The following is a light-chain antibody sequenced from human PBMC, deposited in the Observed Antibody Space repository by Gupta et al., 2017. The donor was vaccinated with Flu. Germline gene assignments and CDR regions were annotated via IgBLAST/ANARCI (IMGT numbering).Light chain of an antibody. CDR3: QPYGSSYT. J-gene: IGKJ2*01. Sequence: MAIGIPDRFSGSGSGTDFTLTISRLEPEDFAVYYFQPYGSSYTFGQGTNLDIK. V-gene: IGKV3-20*01.